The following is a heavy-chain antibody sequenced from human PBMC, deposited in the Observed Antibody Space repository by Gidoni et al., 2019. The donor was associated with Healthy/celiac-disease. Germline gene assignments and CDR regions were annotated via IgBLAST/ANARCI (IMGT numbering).Heavy chain of an antibody. CDR2: ISWISGSI. Sequence: VHLVDSGRGLVQPGRSLRLSCATSGFTYDAYAMPWLRQAPGKWLEWVSGISWISGSIGYADSVKGRFTISRDNAKNSLYLQMNSLRAEDTALYYCAKESRRPGYYYYYYGMDVWGQGTTVTVSS. V-gene: IGHV3-9*01. CDR3: AKESRRPGYYYYYYGMDV. J-gene: IGHJ6*02. CDR1: GFTYDAYA.